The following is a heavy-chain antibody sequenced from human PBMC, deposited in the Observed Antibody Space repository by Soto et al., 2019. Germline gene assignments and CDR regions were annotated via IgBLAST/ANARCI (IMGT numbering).Heavy chain of an antibody. J-gene: IGHJ4*02. CDR2: INHSGST. V-gene: IGHV4-34*01. D-gene: IGHD5-12*01. CDR1: GGSFSGYY. CDR3: EYSGYDWGFDFDY. Sequence: SETLSLTCAVYGGSFSGYYWSWIRQPPGKGLEWIGEINHSGSTNYNPSLKSRVTISVDTSKNQFSLKLSSVTAADTAVYYCEYSGYDWGFDFDYWGQGTLVTVSS.